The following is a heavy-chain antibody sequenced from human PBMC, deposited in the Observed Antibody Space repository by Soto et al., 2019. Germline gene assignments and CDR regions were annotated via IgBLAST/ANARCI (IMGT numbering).Heavy chain of an antibody. CDR2: IYYSGST. J-gene: IGHJ6*02. CDR1: GGSISSSSYY. Sequence: SETLSLTCTVSGGSISSSSYYWGWIRQPPGKGLEWIGSIYYSGSTYYNPSLKSRVTISVDTSKNQFSLKLSSVTAADTAVYYCARQRFKLRYYGMDVWGQGTTVTVSS. D-gene: IGHD2-21*01. V-gene: IGHV4-39*01. CDR3: ARQRFKLRYYGMDV.